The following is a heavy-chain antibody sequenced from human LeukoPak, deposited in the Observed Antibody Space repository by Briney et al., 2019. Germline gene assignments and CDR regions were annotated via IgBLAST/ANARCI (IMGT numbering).Heavy chain of an antibody. CDR2: ISSSSSYI. V-gene: IGHV3-21*01. D-gene: IGHD6-13*01. CDR3: ASSPTAAGTYYYMDV. J-gene: IGHJ6*03. Sequence: GGSLRLSCAASGFTFSSYSMNWVRQAPGKGLEWVSSISSSSSYIYYADSVKGRFTISRDNAKNSLYLQMNSLRAEDTAVYYCASSPTAAGTYYYMDVWGKGTTVTVSS. CDR1: GFTFSSYS.